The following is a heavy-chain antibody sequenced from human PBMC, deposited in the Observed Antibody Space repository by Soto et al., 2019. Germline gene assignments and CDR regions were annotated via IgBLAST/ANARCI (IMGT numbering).Heavy chain of an antibody. V-gene: IGHV1-2*04. Sequence: ASVKVSCRASGYTFTGYYMHWVRQAPGQGLEWMGWINPNSGGTNYAQKFQGWVTMTRDTSISTAYMELSRLRSDDTAVYYCATSRVSIAVAGETEYYFDYWGQGTLVTVSS. CDR2: INPNSGGT. CDR1: GYTFTGYY. J-gene: IGHJ4*02. CDR3: ATSRVSIAVAGETEYYFDY. D-gene: IGHD6-19*01.